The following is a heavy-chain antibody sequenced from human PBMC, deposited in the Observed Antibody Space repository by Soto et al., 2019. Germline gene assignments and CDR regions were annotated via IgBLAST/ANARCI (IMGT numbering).Heavy chain of an antibody. V-gene: IGHV4-39*01. CDR3: ARQRKRVAARGGHCDY. CDR2: IYYSGIT. J-gene: IGHJ4*02. Sequence: QLQLQESGPGLVKTSETLSLTCIVSGGSISSIDYYQDWVRQPPGKGLEWIGSIYYSGITYYNPSFARRNILYIDTYMNLFSLKLGSVAAYDTAVYYGARQRKRVAARGGHCDYWGQGTLVAVSS. CDR1: GGSISSIDYY. D-gene: IGHD6-19*01.